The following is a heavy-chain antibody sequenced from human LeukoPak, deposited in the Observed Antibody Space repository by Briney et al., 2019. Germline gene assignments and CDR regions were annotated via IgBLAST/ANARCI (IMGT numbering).Heavy chain of an antibody. Sequence: GGSLRLSCAASGFNFNAYNMAWIRQAPGKGLEWLATADWAGRATEHTHSVRGRFTMSRDNAKNSIYLEMNSLSAEDTAVYFCXTXYWXRFDYWGLGILVXVSS. CDR1: GFNFNAYN. CDR2: ADWAGRAT. J-gene: IGHJ4*02. V-gene: IGHV3-7*01. D-gene: IGHD2-15*01. CDR3: XTXYWXRFDY.